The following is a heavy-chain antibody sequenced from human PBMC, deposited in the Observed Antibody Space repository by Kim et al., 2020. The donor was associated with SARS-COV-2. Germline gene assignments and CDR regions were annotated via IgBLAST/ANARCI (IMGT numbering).Heavy chain of an antibody. D-gene: IGHD3-3*01. CDR3: ARDFRFFSTLEY. Sequence: GGSLRLSCAASGFTFSSYSMHWVRQAPGKGLEWVAVISYDGSTKYYVDSVKGRFTISRDNSKNTLYLQMNSLRAEDTAMYYCARDFRFFSTLEYWGQGIPVTVSS. J-gene: IGHJ4*02. CDR1: GFTFSSYS. CDR2: ISYDGSTK. V-gene: IGHV3-30*04.